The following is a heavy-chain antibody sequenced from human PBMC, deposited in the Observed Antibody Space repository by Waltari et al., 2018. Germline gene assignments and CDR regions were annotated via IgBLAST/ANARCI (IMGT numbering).Heavy chain of an antibody. V-gene: IGHV3-23*03. CDR1: GFTFSSYA. D-gene: IGHD5-12*01. J-gene: IGHJ4*02. Sequence: EVQLLESGGGLVQPGGSLRLSCAASGFTFSSYAMSWVPQAPGKGLEWVSVIYSGGSTYYADSVKGRFTISRDNSKNTLYLQMNSLRAEDTAVYYCAKSYRRDGYNYDYWGQGTLVTVSS. CDR2: IYSGGST. CDR3: AKSYRRDGYNYDY.